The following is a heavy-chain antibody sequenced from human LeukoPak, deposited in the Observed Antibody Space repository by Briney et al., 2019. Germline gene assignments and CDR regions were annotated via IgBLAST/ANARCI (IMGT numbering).Heavy chain of an antibody. CDR1: GYSFPSYW. V-gene: IGHV5-51*01. CDR2: TYPGDSET. D-gene: IGHD2-2*01. Sequence: GESLKISCKCSGYSFPSYWIGWVRHMPGKGLEWMGKTYPGDSETRYSPPFKGQVTISADKSISTAYLQWSSLKASDTAMYYCARHPAYFDYWGQGTLVTVSS. J-gene: IGHJ4*02. CDR3: ARHPAYFDY.